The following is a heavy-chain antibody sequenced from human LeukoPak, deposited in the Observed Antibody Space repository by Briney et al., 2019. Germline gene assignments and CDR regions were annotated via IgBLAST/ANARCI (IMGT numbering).Heavy chain of an antibody. J-gene: IGHJ4*02. CDR1: GFAFSSYG. Sequence: GGSLRLSCAASGFAFSSYGMSWVRQAPGKGLEWVSVIYSGGSTYYADSVKGRFTISRDNSKNTLYLQMNSLRAEDTAVYYCARQGVGPIDYWGQGTLVTVSS. CDR3: ARQGVGPIDY. D-gene: IGHD2-2*01. V-gene: IGHV3-53*01. CDR2: IYSGGST.